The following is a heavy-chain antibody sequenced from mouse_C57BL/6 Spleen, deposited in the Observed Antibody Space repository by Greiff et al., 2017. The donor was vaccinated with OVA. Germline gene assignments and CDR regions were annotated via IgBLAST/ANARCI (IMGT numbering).Heavy chain of an antibody. J-gene: IGHJ2*01. CDR2: IYPGDGDT. CDR1: GYAFSSSW. Sequence: QVQLKQSGPELVKPGASVKISCKASGYAFSSSWMNWVKQRPGQGLEWIGRIYPGDGDTNYNGKFKGKATLTADKSSSTAYMQLSSLTSEDSAVYFCARARDYGFDYWGQGTTLTVSS. CDR3: ARARDYGFDY. V-gene: IGHV1-82*01. D-gene: IGHD2-4*01.